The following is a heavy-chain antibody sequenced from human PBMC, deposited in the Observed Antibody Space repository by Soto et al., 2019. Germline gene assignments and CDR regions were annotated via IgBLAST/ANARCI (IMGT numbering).Heavy chain of an antibody. V-gene: IGHV4-34*01. J-gene: IGHJ6*02. CDR3: ARGSGIAAAGRGYYYGMDV. CDR1: GGSFSGYY. CDR2: INHSGST. D-gene: IGHD6-13*01. Sequence: SETLSLTCAVYGGSFSGYYWSWIRQPPGKGLEWIGEINHSGSTNYNPSLKSRVTISVDTSKNQFSLKLSSVTAADTAVYYCARGSGIAAAGRGYYYGMDVWGQGTTVTVSS.